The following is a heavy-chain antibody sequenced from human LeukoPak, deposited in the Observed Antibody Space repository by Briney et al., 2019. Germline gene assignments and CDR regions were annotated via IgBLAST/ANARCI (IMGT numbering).Heavy chain of an antibody. J-gene: IGHJ5*02. CDR3: AKAPLSYASNNWFDP. V-gene: IGHV3-23*01. CDR1: GFTFSSYA. D-gene: IGHD2-2*01. Sequence: GGSLRLSCAASGFTFSSYAMSWVRQAPGKGLEWVSAISGSGGSTYYADSVKGWFTISRDNSKNTLYLQMNSLRAEDTAVYYCAKAPLSYASNNWFDPWGQGTLVTVSS. CDR2: ISGSGGST.